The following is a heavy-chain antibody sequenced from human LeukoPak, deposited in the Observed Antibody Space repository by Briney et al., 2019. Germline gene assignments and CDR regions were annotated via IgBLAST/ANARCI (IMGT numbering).Heavy chain of an antibody. J-gene: IGHJ4*02. D-gene: IGHD3-22*01. V-gene: IGHV3-7*03. CDR3: ARGLRQYYYDSSGYLLFDY. CDR2: IKQDGSEK. Sequence: GGSLRLSCAASGFPFSSYSMTWVRQAPGKGLEWVANIKQDGSEKYYVDSVKGRFTISRDNAKNSLYLQMNSLRAEDTAVYYCARGLRQYYYDSSGYLLFDYWGQGTLVTVSS. CDR1: GFPFSSYS.